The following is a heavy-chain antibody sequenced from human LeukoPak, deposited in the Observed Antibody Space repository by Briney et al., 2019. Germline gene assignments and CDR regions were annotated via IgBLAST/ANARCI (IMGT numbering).Heavy chain of an antibody. J-gene: IGHJ3*02. V-gene: IGHV3-21*01. CDR3: ARVLKVYCSGGSCYSENAFDI. D-gene: IGHD2-15*01. CDR1: GFTFSSYA. Sequence: GGSLRLSCAASGFTFSSYAMSWVRQAPGKGLEWASSISSSSSYIYYADSVKGRFTISRDNAKNSLYLQMNSLRAEDTAVYYCARVLKVYCSGGSCYSENAFDIWGQGTMVTVSS. CDR2: ISSSSSYI.